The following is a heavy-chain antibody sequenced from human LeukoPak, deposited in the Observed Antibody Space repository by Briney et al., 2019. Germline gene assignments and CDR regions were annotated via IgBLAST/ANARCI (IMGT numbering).Heavy chain of an antibody. J-gene: IGHJ6*03. D-gene: IGHD3-22*01. Sequence: PSETLSLACTVSGGSISSSSYYWGWIRQPPGKGLEWIGSIYYSGSTYYNPSLESRVTISVDTSKNQFSLKLSSVTAADTAVYYCARLAYDSSAEDYYYYMDVWGKGTTVTVSS. CDR2: IYYSGST. V-gene: IGHV4-39*01. CDR1: GGSISSSSYY. CDR3: ARLAYDSSAEDYYYYMDV.